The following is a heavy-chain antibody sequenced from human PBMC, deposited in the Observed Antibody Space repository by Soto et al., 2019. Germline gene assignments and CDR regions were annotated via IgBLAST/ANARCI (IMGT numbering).Heavy chain of an antibody. CDR2: ISAYNGNT. D-gene: IGHD3-3*01. CDR3: ARDSHYDFWSGYLNRNWFEP. J-gene: IGHJ5*02. CDR1: GYTFTSYG. V-gene: IGHV1-18*01. Sequence: ASVKVSCKASGYTFTSYGISWVRQAPGQGLEWMGWISAYNGNTNYAQKLQGRVTMTTDTSTSTAYMELRSLRSDDTAVYYCARDSHYDFWSGYLNRNWFEPWGQGTLVTLSS.